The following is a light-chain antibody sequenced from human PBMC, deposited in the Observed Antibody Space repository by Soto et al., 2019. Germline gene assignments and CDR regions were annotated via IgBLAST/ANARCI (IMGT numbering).Light chain of an antibody. J-gene: IGLJ1*01. CDR2: AVR. V-gene: IGLV2-14*01. CDR1: SSEVGSYHY. CDR3: SSYIIRTTPYV. Sequence: QSVLSQRACVSWSPGRSVTISCTGTSSEVGSYHYVSWYQQLPAKAPTLMIYAVRNPPSGVSTRSSGSKSRNTASLTISGLHAQAEGAYQCSSYIIRTTPYVFRSWTKPPVL.